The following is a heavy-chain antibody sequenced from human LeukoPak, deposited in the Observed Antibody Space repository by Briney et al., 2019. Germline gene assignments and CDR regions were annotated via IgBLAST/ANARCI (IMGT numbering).Heavy chain of an antibody. J-gene: IGHJ4*02. D-gene: IGHD3-3*01. CDR3: AKEKTTYYDFWSGYQQPFDY. V-gene: IGHV3-23*01. CDR2: ISGSGGST. Sequence: GGSLRLSRAASGFTFSSYAMSWVRQAPGKGLEWVSAISGSGGSTYYADSVKGRFTISRDNSKNTLYLQMNSLRAEDTAVYYCAKEKTTYYDFWSGYQQPFDYWGQGTLVTVSS. CDR1: GFTFSSYA.